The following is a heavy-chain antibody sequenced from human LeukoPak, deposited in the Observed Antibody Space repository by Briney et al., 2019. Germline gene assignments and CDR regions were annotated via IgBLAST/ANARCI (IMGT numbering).Heavy chain of an antibody. CDR1: GGSISSYY. CDR3: ARSGGYSYGSYYYYMDV. J-gene: IGHJ6*03. Sequence: PSETLSLTCTVSGGSISSYYWSWIRQPPGKGLEWIGCVYYSGSTNYNPSLKSRVTISVDTSKGQFSLKLSSVTAADTAVYYCARSGGYSYGSYYYYMDVWGKGTTVTVSS. CDR2: VYYSGST. D-gene: IGHD5-18*01. V-gene: IGHV4-59*01.